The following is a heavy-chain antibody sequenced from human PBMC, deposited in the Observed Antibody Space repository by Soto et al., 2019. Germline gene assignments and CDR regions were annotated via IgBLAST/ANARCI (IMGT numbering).Heavy chain of an antibody. CDR3: ARSTIVTIFGVVIVYYFDY. D-gene: IGHD3-3*01. CDR2: IYYSGST. V-gene: IGHV4-31*03. Sequence: QVQLQESGPGLVKPSQTLSLTCTVSGGSISSGGYYWSWIRQHPGKGLEWIGYIYYSGSTYYNPSLKSRVTISVDTSKNQFSLKLSSVTAADTAVYYCARSTIVTIFGVVIVYYFDYWGQGTLVTVSS. CDR1: GGSISSGGYY. J-gene: IGHJ4*02.